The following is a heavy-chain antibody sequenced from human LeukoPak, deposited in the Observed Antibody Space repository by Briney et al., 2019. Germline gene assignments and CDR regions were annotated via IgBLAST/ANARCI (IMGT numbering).Heavy chain of an antibody. V-gene: IGHV4-4*02. CDR2: IYHSGST. CDR1: GGSISGSNW. Sequence: PSETLSLTCAVSGGSISGSNWWSWVRQPPGKGLEWIGEIYHSGSTNYNPSLKSRVTISVDKSKNQFSLKLSSVTAADTAVYYCARTPKYYYGSGSYYYFDYWGQGTLVTVSS. D-gene: IGHD3-10*01. CDR3: ARTPKYYYGSGSYYYFDY. J-gene: IGHJ4*02.